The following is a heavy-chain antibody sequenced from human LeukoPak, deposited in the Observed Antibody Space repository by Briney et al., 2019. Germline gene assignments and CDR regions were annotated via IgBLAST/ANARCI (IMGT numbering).Heavy chain of an antibody. V-gene: IGHV4-39*01. CDR3: ARHLNSRWIQLWLDYFDY. D-gene: IGHD5-18*01. CDR2: IYYSGST. Sequence: PSETLSLTCTVSGGSISSSSYYWGWIRQPPGKGLEWIGSIYYSGSTYYNPPLKSRVTISVDTSKNQFSLKLSSVTAADTAVYYCARHLNSRWIQLWLDYFDYWGQGTLVTVSS. CDR1: GGSISSSSYY. J-gene: IGHJ4*02.